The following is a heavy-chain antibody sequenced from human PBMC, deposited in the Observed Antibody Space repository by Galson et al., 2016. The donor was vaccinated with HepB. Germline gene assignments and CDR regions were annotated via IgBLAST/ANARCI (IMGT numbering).Heavy chain of an antibody. CDR2: INSDGSRT. CDR1: GFTSSSYW. Sequence: SLRLSCAASGFTSSSYWMQWVRQVPGKGLEWVSRINSDGSRTSYADSVKGRFTISRDNAKNTLYLQMDRLRAEDTAVYYCARDWYFDVGGRGTLVSVPS. V-gene: IGHV3-74*01. CDR3: ARDWYFDV. J-gene: IGHJ2*01.